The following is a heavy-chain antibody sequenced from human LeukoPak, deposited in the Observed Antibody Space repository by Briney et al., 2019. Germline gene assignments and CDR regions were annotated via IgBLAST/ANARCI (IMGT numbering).Heavy chain of an antibody. CDR1: GYTFTTHT. V-gene: IGHV1-3*03. CDR3: ARARYETRIWPKSRYDYYHYMDV. D-gene: IGHD3-3*01. J-gene: IGHJ6*03. CDR2: INAGNGNT. Sequence: EASVTVSCKASGYTFTTHTIHWVRQAPGQRLEWMGWINAGNGNTKYSQEFQDRVTITRDTSASTAYMELSSLRSEDMAVYYCARARYETRIWPKSRYDYYHYMDVWGKGTTVTISS.